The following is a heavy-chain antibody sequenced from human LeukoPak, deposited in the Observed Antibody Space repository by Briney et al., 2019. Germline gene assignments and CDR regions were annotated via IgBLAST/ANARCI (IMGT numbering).Heavy chain of an antibody. CDR2: IYSGGST. CDR3: ARHSSGYYYMVDY. D-gene: IGHD3-22*01. V-gene: IGHV3-66*04. CDR1: GFTVSSNY. Sequence: GGSLRPTCAASGFTVSSNYMSWVRQAPGKGLEWVSVIYSGGSTYYADSVKGRFTISRDNSKNTLYLQMNSLRAEDTAVYYCARHSSGYYYMVDYWGQGTLVTVSS. J-gene: IGHJ4*02.